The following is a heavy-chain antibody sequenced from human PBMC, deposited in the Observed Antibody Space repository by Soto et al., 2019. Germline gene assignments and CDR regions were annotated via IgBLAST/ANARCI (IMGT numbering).Heavy chain of an antibody. CDR1: GFTFSSYW. J-gene: IGHJ6*02. CDR3: AKDIVETHDYSNFIYYYYGMDV. Sequence: PGGSLRLSCAASGFTFSSYWMSWVRQAPGKGLEWVANIKQDGSEKYYVDSVKGRFTISRDNSKNSLYLQMNSLRTEDTALYYCAKDIVETHDYSNFIYYYYGMDVWGQGTTVTVSS. V-gene: IGHV3-7*03. CDR2: IKQDGSEK. D-gene: IGHD4-4*01.